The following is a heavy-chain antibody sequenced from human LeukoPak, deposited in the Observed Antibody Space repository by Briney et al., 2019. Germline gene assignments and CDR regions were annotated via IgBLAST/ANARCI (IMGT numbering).Heavy chain of an antibody. CDR3: AKDLRYYYGSGSYYPSPMDV. D-gene: IGHD3-10*01. CDR1: GFTFDDYA. CDR2: ISWNSGSI. J-gene: IGHJ6*02. Sequence: PGGSLRLSCAASGFTFDDYAMHWVRQAPGKGLEWVSGISWNSGSIGYADSVKGRFTISRDNAKNSLYQQMNSLRAEDTAVYYCAKDLRYYYGSGSYYPSPMDVWGQGTTVTVSS. V-gene: IGHV3-9*01.